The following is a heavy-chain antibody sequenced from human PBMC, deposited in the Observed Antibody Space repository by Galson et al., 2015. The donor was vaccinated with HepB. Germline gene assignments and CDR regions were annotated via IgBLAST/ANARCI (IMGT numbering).Heavy chain of an antibody. Sequence: SVKVSCKASGSTFTSYAMHWVRQAPGQRLEWMGWINAGNGNTKYSQKFQGRVTITRDTSASTAYMELSSLRSEDTAVYYCARGYSSSWYGFDYYYYYMDVWGKGTTVTVSS. D-gene: IGHD6-13*01. CDR2: INAGNGNT. J-gene: IGHJ6*03. CDR3: ARGYSSSWYGFDYYYYYMDV. CDR1: GSTFTSYA. V-gene: IGHV1-3*01.